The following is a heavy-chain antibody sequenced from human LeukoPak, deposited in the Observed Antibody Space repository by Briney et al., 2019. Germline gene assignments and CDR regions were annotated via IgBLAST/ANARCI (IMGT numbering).Heavy chain of an antibody. J-gene: IGHJ4*02. CDR2: INSDGTIT. D-gene: IGHD3-9*01. CDR3: ARDMTGNVADY. V-gene: IGHV3-74*01. CDR1: GFIFSSYW. Sequence: GESLRLSCAASGFIFSSYWMHWVRQIPGKGLVWVSRINSDGTITNYADSVKGRFTISRDSAKNTVYLQMNSLTAEDTAVYYCARDMTGNVADYWGQGTLVTVSS.